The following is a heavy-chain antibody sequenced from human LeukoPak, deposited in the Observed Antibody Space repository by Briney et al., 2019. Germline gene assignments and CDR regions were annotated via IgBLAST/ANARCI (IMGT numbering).Heavy chain of an antibody. V-gene: IGHV4-34*01. CDR1: GGSFSGYY. CDR2: INHSGST. D-gene: IGHD3-22*01. Sequence: PSETLSLTCAVYGGSFSGYYWSWIRQPPGKGLEWIGEINHSGSTNYNPSLKSRVTISVDTSKNQFSLKLSSVTAADTAVYYCARGDPPVYDSSGSTFDYWGQGTLVTVSS. J-gene: IGHJ4*02. CDR3: ARGDPPVYDSSGSTFDY.